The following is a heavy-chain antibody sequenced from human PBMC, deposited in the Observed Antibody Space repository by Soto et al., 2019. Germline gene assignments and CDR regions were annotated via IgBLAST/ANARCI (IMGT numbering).Heavy chain of an antibody. CDR3: AREMDYYRT. V-gene: IGHV1-2*02. Sequence: QVQLVQSGAEVKKPGASVKVSCKASGYTFTDYYMHWLRQAPGQGLEWMGWINPDSGGTNYAQKFRGRVTMTRDTSVTTAYMELTRLSSDDTADYYCAREMDYYRTWGQGTMVTVSS. D-gene: IGHD1-26*01. J-gene: IGHJ5*02. CDR2: INPDSGGT. CDR1: GYTFTDYY.